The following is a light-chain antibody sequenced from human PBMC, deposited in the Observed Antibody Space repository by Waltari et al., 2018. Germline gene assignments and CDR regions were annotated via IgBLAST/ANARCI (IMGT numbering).Light chain of an antibody. J-gene: IGKJ2*01. Sequence: EIVLTQSPGTLSLSPGERATLSCRASQIISNNYLAWYQAKPGQAPRLLIYGISHRATGIPDRFSGGGSGTDFTFTISRLEPEDFAVYYCQQFGGSPKYTFGQGTKLEIK. V-gene: IGKV3-20*01. CDR3: QQFGGSPKYT. CDR1: QIISNNY. CDR2: GIS.